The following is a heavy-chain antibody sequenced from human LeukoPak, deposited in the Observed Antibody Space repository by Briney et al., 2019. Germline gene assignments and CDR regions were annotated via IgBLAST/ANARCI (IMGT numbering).Heavy chain of an antibody. Sequence: SQTLSLTCAISGDSVSSNNAAWTWIRQSPSGGLEWLGRTYYRSKWFDDYAVSVKSRITIKPDTSKKQFSLQLISVTPDDTAIYYCAREPVTGQLGYWGQGTLVTVSS. CDR1: GDSVSSNNAA. V-gene: IGHV6-1*01. D-gene: IGHD1-1*01. CDR2: TYYRSKWFD. CDR3: AREPVTGQLGY. J-gene: IGHJ4*02.